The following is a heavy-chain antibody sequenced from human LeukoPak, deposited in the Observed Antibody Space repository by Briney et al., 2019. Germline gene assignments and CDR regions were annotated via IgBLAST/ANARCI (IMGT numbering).Heavy chain of an antibody. Sequence: SETLSLTCTVSGGSISSSSYYWGWIRQPPGKGLEWIGSIYYSGSTYYNPSLKSRVTISVDTSKNQFSLKLSSVTAADTAVYYCAKSIKHYSSSWYPGYFQHWGQGTLVTVSS. V-gene: IGHV4-39*07. J-gene: IGHJ1*01. CDR1: GGSISSSSYY. CDR2: IYYSGST. D-gene: IGHD6-13*01. CDR3: AKSIKHYSSSWYPGYFQH.